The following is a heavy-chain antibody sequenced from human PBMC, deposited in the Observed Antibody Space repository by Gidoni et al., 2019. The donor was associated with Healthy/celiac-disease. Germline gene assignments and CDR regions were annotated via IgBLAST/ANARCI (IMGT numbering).Heavy chain of an antibody. J-gene: IGHJ4*02. Sequence: QVQLQQGGAGLLKPSETMSLACAVYGGAYSGSSWSWIRQPPGKGLEWMGELNHSGSTHYNPSLTSRVTISVDTSKNQFSLKLSSVTAADTAVYYCARAPEGVGASFFDYWGQGTLVTVSS. CDR2: LNHSGST. CDR1: GGAYSGSS. V-gene: IGHV4-34*01. CDR3: ARAPEGVGASFFDY. D-gene: IGHD1-26*01.